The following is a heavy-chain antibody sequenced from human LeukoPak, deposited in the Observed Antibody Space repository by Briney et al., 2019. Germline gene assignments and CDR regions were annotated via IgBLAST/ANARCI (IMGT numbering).Heavy chain of an antibody. CDR2: IYYSGST. Sequence: SETLSLTCTVSGGSISSSSYYWSWIRQPPGKGLEWIGYIYYSGSTNYNPSLKSRVTISVDTSKNQFSLKLSSVTAADTAVYYCARLFDYGGNPSGAIDYWGQGTLVTVSS. V-gene: IGHV4-61*01. CDR1: GGSISSSSYY. D-gene: IGHD4-23*01. CDR3: ARLFDYGGNPSGAIDY. J-gene: IGHJ4*02.